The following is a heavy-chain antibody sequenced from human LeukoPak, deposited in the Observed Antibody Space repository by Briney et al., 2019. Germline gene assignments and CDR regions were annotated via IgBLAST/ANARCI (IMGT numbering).Heavy chain of an antibody. CDR1: GYTFTSYG. V-gene: IGHV1-18*01. Sequence: ASVKVSCKASGYTFTSYGISWVRQAPGQGLEWMGWISAYNGNTNYAQKLQGRVTMTTDTSTSTAYMELRSLRSEDTAVYYCASRTWFGELYIDYYYYMDVWGKGTTVTVSS. D-gene: IGHD3-10*01. CDR2: ISAYNGNT. J-gene: IGHJ6*03. CDR3: ASRTWFGELYIDYYYYMDV.